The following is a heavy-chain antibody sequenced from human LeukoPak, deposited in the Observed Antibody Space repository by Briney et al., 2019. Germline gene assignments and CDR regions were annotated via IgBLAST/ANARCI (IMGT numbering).Heavy chain of an antibody. CDR1: GFTFSSYG. J-gene: IGHJ5*02. D-gene: IGHD6-19*01. V-gene: IGHV3-30*02. CDR3: AKESAIAVAGTDWFDP. CDR2: IRYDGSNK. Sequence: GGSLRLSCAASGFTFSSYGMHWVRQAPGKGLEWVACIRYDGSNKYYADSVKGRFTISRDNSKNTLYLQMNSLRAEDTAVYYCAKESAIAVAGTDWFDPWGQGTLVTVSS.